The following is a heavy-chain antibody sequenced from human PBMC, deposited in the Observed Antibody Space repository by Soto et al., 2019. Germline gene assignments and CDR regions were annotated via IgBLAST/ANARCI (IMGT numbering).Heavy chain of an antibody. CDR1: GFTYSTYT. Sequence: PGGSLRLSCAASGFTYSTYTMHWVRQAPGKGLEWVAVISYDGNNKFYADSVKGRFTISRDSTKQTLYLQMNSLRPDDTAMYYCAKEGRYSSSWPDYWGQGTLVTVSS. CDR3: AKEGRYSSSWPDY. V-gene: IGHV3-30-3*01. D-gene: IGHD6-13*01. CDR2: ISYDGNNK. J-gene: IGHJ4*02.